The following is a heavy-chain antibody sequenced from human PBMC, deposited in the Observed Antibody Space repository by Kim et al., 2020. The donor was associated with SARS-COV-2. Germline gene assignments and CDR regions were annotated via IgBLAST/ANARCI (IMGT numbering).Heavy chain of an antibody. Sequence: SLKSRVTISVDTSKNQFALNLSSVTAADTAVYYCARSGAWSYYNGDFDYWGQGTLVTVSS. V-gene: IGHV4-39*01. D-gene: IGHD3-10*01. J-gene: IGHJ4*02. CDR3: ARSGAWSYYNGDFDY.